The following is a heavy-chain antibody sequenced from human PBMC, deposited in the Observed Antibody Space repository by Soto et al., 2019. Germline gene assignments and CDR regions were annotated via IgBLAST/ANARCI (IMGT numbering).Heavy chain of an antibody. D-gene: IGHD5-18*01. J-gene: IGHJ6*02. CDR1: GYSFTSYW. V-gene: IGHV5-10-1*01. CDR3: ARSNSYGLPNYYYYYGMDV. Sequence: GESLKISCKGSGYSFTSYWISWVRQMPGKGLEWMGRIDPSDSYTNYSPSFQGHVTISADKSISTAYLQWSSLKASDTAMYYCARSNSYGLPNYYYYYGMDVWGQGTTVTVSS. CDR2: IDPSDSYT.